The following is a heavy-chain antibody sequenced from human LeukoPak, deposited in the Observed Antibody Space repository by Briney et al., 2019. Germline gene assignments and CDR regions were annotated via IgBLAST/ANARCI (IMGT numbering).Heavy chain of an antibody. J-gene: IGHJ4*02. CDR2: INWNAGST. V-gene: IGHV3-20*04. CDR1: GFTFNDYG. Sequence: RSGGSLRLSCAASGFTFNDYGMTWVRRAPGKGLEWVSHINWNAGSTAYADSVKGRFTISRDNTKNSVSLQMNSLRAEDTAFYYCARGYSPRGLDYWGQGTLVTVSS. D-gene: IGHD1-26*01. CDR3: ARGYSPRGLDY.